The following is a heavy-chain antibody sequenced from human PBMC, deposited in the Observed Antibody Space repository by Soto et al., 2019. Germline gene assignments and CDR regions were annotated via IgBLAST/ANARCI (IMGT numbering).Heavy chain of an antibody. Sequence: GGSLRLSCAASGFTFSNHAMGWVRQAPGKGLDWVSTITTGSSTFYADSVKGRFTISRDNAKNAVFLQMNSLRAEDTAVYYCARRLGPSGGVAAFDIWGQGTMVTVSS. CDR1: GFTFSNHA. D-gene: IGHD3-10*01. CDR3: ARRLGPSGGVAAFDI. J-gene: IGHJ3*02. CDR2: ITTGSST. V-gene: IGHV3-23*01.